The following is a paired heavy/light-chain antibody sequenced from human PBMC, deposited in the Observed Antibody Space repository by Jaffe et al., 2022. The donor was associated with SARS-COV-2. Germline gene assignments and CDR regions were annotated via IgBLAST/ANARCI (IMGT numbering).Light chain of an antibody. J-gene: IGKJ3*01. CDR2: DAS. CDR3: QQRNNWLFT. Sequence: EIVLTQSPATLSLSPGERATLSCRASQSVSTYLAWYQQKPGQAPRLLIYDASNRATGIPARFSGSGSGTDFTLTISSLEPEDFAVYYCQQRNNWLFTFGPGTKVDIK. V-gene: IGKV3-11*01. CDR1: QSVSTY.
Heavy chain of an antibody. CDR1: GFTFSNAW. Sequence: EVQLVESGGGLVKPGGSLRLSCAASGFTFSNAWMSWVRQAPGKGLEWVGRIKSKSDGGTTDYAAPVKGRFTISRDDSINTVYLQINSLKTEDTAVYYCGTVPAYYYDSSGYYPDGSFDYWGQGTLVTVSS. CDR3: GTVPAYYYDSSGYYPDGSFDY. V-gene: IGHV3-15*01. J-gene: IGHJ4*02. D-gene: IGHD3-22*01. CDR2: IKSKSDGGTT.